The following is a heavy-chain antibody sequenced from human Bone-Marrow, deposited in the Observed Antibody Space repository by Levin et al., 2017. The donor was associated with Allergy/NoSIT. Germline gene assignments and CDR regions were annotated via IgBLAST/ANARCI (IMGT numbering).Heavy chain of an antibody. J-gene: IGHJ3*01. CDR2: IKQDGSET. CDR3: ARDSQWLDDAFDV. V-gene: IGHV3-7*04. Sequence: GGSLRLSCVASGFTFDNYWLAWVRQAPGKGLECVANIKQDGSETYYVDSVKGRFNISRDNVKKSLYLQMNSLRGDDTAVYYCARDSQWLDDAFDVWGQGTMVTVSS. CDR1: GFTFDNYW. D-gene: IGHD6-19*01.